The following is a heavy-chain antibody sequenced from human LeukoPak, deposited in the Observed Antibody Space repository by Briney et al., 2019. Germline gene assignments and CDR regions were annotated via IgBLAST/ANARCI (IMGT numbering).Heavy chain of an antibody. J-gene: IGHJ4*02. CDR1: GFSFNDYS. Sequence: GGSLRLSCAASGFSFNDYSISWIRQAPGKGLEWLSYITSSGTTTYYADSMMGRFTISRDNAKNSLYLHMNSLRAEDTAVYYCAMGLSAAILGGFDYWGQGTLVTVSS. CDR2: ITSSGTTT. V-gene: IGHV3-11*01. D-gene: IGHD2-2*01. CDR3: AMGLSAAILGGFDY.